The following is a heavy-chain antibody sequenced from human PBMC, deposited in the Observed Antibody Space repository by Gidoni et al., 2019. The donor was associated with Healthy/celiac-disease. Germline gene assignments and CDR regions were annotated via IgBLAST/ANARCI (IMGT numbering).Heavy chain of an antibody. CDR1: GFTVSSNY. J-gene: IGHJ5*02. Sequence: EVQLVETGGGLIQPGGSLRLSCAASGFTVSSNYMSWVRQAPGKGLEWVSVIYSGCSTYYADSVKGRFTISRDNSKNTLYLQMNSLRAEDTAVYYCARVGGYCSGGSCYSGDLFDPWGQGTLVTVSS. CDR2: IYSGCST. V-gene: IGHV3-53*02. D-gene: IGHD2-15*01. CDR3: ARVGGYCSGGSCYSGDLFDP.